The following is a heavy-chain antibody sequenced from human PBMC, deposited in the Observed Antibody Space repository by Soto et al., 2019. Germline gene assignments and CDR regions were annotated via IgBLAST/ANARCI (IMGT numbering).Heavy chain of an antibody. J-gene: IGHJ6*02. CDR1: GFTFTTYS. CDR2: IGSSSNYI. CDR3: ATLTYCSSASCPNYYYVMDV. Sequence: SCAASGFTFTTYSLTWVRQAPGKGLEWVASIGSSSNYIYYADSVKGRFTISRGNAKNSLFLQMNSLRAEDTAVYYCATLTYCSSASCPNYYYVMDVWGQGTTVTVSS. D-gene: IGHD2-2*01. V-gene: IGHV3-21*06.